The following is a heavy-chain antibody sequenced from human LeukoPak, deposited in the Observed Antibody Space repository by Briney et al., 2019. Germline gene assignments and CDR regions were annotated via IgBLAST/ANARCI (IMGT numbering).Heavy chain of an antibody. CDR1: GGSVSSGSFY. V-gene: IGHV4-61*01. CDR3: ARSYCGSDCYSGTYWYFGL. CDR2: ISYSGST. Sequence: SETLSLTCTVSGGSVSSGSFYWSWIRQPPGKGLEWIGYISYSGSTNYNPSLKSRVTISVDKSKNQFSLKLSSVTAADTAVYYCARSYCGSDCYSGTYWYFGLWGRGTLVTVSS. J-gene: IGHJ2*01. D-gene: IGHD2-21*02.